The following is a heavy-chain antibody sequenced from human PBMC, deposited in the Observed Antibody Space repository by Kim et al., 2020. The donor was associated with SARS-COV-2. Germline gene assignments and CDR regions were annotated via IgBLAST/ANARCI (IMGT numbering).Heavy chain of an antibody. CDR2: IYSSGST. Sequence: SETLSLTCTVSGGSISSYYWSWIRQPPGKGLEWIGYIYSSGSTKYNPTLKSRVTMLVDTSKNQFSRKLSSVTAADTAIYYCARYSGNSSRWFDPWGQGTLVTVSS. CDR1: GGSISSYY. V-gene: IGHV4-59*01. D-gene: IGHD1-26*01. J-gene: IGHJ5*02. CDR3: ARYSGNSSRWFDP.